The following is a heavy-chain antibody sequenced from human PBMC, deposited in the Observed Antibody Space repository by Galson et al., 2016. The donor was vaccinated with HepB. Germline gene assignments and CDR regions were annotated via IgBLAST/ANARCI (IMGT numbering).Heavy chain of an antibody. CDR2: INSDGSTT. J-gene: IGHJ4*02. V-gene: IGHV3-74*01. Sequence: SLRLSCAASGFTFTNYWMHWVRQAPGKGLVWVSRINSDGSTTTYADSVKGRFTISRDNAKNTLYLQMNSLRAEDTAVYYCAKDPIQCGGDCTRASYYFDYWGQGLLVTVSS. D-gene: IGHD2-21*02. CDR1: GFTFTNYW. CDR3: AKDPIQCGGDCTRASYYFDY.